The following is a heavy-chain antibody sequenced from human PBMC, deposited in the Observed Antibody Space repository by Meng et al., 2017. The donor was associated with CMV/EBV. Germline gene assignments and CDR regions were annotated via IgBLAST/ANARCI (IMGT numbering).Heavy chain of an antibody. CDR1: TFDNYA. V-gene: IGHV3-23*01. Sequence: TFDNYAMAWVRQAPGKGLEWVGVIRGSGGNTQSADSVKGRFTISRDNSENTLYLHMNSLRPEDTAVYYCAKDEYYDRSGYYSSNYFDYWGQGTLVTVSS. J-gene: IGHJ4*02. CDR3: AKDEYYDRSGYYSSNYFDY. CDR2: IRGSGGNT. D-gene: IGHD3-22*01.